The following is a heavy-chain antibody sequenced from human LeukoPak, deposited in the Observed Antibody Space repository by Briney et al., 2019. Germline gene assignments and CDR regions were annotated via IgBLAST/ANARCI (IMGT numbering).Heavy chain of an antibody. V-gene: IGHV3-21*01. CDR2: ISSSSSYI. CDR1: GFTFSSYS. Sequence: PGGSLRLSCEVSGFTFSSYSMNWVRQAPGKGLEWVSSISSSSSYIYYADSVKGRFTISRDNAKNSLYLQMNSLRAEDTAVYYCAIIAVAGTGYWGRGTLVTVSS. J-gene: IGHJ4*02. D-gene: IGHD6-19*01. CDR3: AIIAVAGTGY.